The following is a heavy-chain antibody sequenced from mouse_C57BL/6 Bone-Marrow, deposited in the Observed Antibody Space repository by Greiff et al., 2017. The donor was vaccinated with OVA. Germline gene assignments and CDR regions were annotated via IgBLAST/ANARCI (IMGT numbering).Heavy chain of an antibody. V-gene: IGHV1-69*01. Sequence: QVQLQQPGAELVMPGASVKLSCKASGYTFTSYWMHWVKQRPGQGLEWIGEIDPSDSSTNYNQKFKGKSTLTVDKSSSTAYMQLSSLTSEDSAVYYCARGGAYGSSLYYFDYWGQGTTLTVSS. CDR1: GYTFTSYW. D-gene: IGHD1-1*01. CDR2: IDPSDSST. CDR3: ARGGAYGSSLYYFDY. J-gene: IGHJ2*01.